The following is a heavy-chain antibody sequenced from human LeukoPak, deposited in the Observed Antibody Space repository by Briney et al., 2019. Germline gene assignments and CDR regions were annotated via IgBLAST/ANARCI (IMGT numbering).Heavy chain of an antibody. D-gene: IGHD4-23*01. V-gene: IGHV4-61*02. CDR3: ARYYGGPEKTHPFDY. Sequence: SEALSLTCTVSGGSISSGSYYWSWIRQPAGKGLEWIGRIYTSGSTNYNPSLKSRVTISVDTSKNQFSLKLSSVTAADTAVYYCARYYGGPEKTHPFDYWGQGTLVTVSS. J-gene: IGHJ4*02. CDR1: GGSISSGSYY. CDR2: IYTSGST.